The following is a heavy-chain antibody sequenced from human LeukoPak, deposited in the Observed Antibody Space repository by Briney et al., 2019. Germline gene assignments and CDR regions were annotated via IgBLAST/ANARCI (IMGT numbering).Heavy chain of an antibody. V-gene: IGHV1-69*05. CDR1: GGTFSSYA. CDR2: IIPIFGTA. CDR3: AITVTTLRLPRPVDYYYYYMDV. D-gene: IGHD4-17*01. J-gene: IGHJ6*03. Sequence: SVKVSCKASGGTFSSYAISWVRQAPGQGLEGMGRIIPIFGTANYAQKFQGRVTITTDESTSTAYMELSSLRSEDTAVYYCAITVTTLRLPRPVDYYYYYMDVWGKGTTVTVSS.